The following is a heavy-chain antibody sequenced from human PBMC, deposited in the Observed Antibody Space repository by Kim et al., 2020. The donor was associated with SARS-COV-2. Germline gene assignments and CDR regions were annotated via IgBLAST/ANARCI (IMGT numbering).Heavy chain of an antibody. V-gene: IGHV3-7*01. CDR3: ARDRPRGHFDY. Sequence: YYVDSVKGRFTSSRDNAKNSLYLKRNSLSAEDTAVYYCARDRPRGHFDYWGQGTLVTVSS. J-gene: IGHJ4*02.